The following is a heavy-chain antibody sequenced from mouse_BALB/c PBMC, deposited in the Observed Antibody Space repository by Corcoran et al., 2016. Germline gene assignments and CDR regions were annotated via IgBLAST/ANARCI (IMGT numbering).Heavy chain of an antibody. CDR1: GFYSKDTY. CDR3: ARWDWYFDV. CDR2: IDPANGNT. Sequence: EVQLPQSGAELVKPGASVKLSCTASGFYSKDTYIHRGKQRPEQGLEWIGRIDPANGNTKYDPKFQGKATITADTSSNTAYLQLSSLTSEDTAVYYCARWDWYFDVWGAGTTVTVSS. V-gene: IGHV14-3*02. J-gene: IGHJ1*01.